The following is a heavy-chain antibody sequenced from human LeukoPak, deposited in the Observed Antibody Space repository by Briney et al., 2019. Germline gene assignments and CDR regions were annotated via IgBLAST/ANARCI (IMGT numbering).Heavy chain of an antibody. D-gene: IGHD2-2*01. CDR3: TRSRSSTNNWFDP. V-gene: IGHV3-73*01. CDR1: GFTFSGSA. Sequence: GGSLRLSCAASGFTFSGSAMHWVRQASGKGLEWVGRIRSKANSYATAYAASVKGRFTISRDDSKNTAYLQMNSLKTEDTAVYYCTRSRSSTNNWFDPWGQGTLVTVSS. J-gene: IGHJ5*02. CDR2: IRSKANSYAT.